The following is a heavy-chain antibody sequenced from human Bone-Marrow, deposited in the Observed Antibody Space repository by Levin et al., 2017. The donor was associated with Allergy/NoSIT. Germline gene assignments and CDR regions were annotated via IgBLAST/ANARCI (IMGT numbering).Heavy chain of an antibody. CDR1: GFDFTTNT. CDR2: ISGSGGAT. Sequence: GGSLRLSCVASGFDFTTNTMSWVRQAPGKGLEWVSAISGSGGATYYADSVKGRFSVSRDNSKHTVYLQMNSLRAGATAVYYCAKDTMDAEMFKSVYYLDFWGQGTQVTVSS. J-gene: IGHJ4*02. V-gene: IGHV3-23*01. D-gene: IGHD5-18*01. CDR3: AKDTMDAEMFKSVYYLDF.